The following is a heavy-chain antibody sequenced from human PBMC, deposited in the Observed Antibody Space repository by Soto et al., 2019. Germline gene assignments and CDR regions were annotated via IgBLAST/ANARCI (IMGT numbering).Heavy chain of an antibody. D-gene: IGHD6-13*01. CDR1: GLTFRSFT. CDR2: ISSNSAYI. V-gene: IGHV3-21*01. J-gene: IGHJ5*02. CDR3: TRDASRDSSARGWFDP. Sequence: GGSLRLSCAASGLTFRSFTMNWVRQAPGKGLEWVSTISSNSAYIYYTDALRGRFTISRDNAKNSLHLQMNSLRAEDTAVYYCTRDASRDSSARGWFDPRGTGTLVTVSS.